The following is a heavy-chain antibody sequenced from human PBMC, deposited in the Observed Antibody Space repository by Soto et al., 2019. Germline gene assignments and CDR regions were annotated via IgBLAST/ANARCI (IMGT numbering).Heavy chain of an antibody. CDR1: GGSFSGYY. D-gene: IGHD1-26*01. J-gene: IGHJ6*02. CDR2: INHSGST. V-gene: IGHV4-34*01. CDR3: TRDGRRGYDMDV. Sequence: ASETLSLTCAVYGGSFSGYYWSWIRQPPGKGLEWIGEINHSGSTNYNPSLKSRVTISVDTSKNQFSLKLSSVTAADTGVYYCTRDGRRGYDMDVWGQGTTVTVSS.